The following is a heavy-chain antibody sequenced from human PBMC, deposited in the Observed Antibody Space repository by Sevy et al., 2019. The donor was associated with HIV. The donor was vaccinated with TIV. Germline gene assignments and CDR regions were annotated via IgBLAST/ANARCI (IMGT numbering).Heavy chain of an antibody. CDR3: ARPYSSSWSSWFDY. CDR1: GFTFSSYA. D-gene: IGHD6-13*01. V-gene: IGHV3-30-3*01. J-gene: IGHJ4*02. CDR2: ISYDGSNK. Sequence: GGSLRLSCAASGFTFSSYAMHWVRQAPGKGLEWVAVISYDGSNKYYADSVKGRFTISRDNSKNTLSLQMNSLRAEDTAVYYCARPYSSSWSSWFDYWGQGTLVTVSS.